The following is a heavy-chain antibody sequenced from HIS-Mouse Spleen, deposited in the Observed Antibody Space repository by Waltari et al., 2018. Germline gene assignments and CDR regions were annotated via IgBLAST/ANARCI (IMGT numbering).Heavy chain of an antibody. CDR2: IYYSGGS. V-gene: IGHV4-39*07. J-gene: IGHJ2*01. Sequence: QLQLQESGPGLVKPSETLSLTCTVSGGSISSSSYYWGWIRQPPGTGLEGIGSIYYSGGSPYTPSLRSRVTISVDTSKNQFSLKLSSVTAADTAVYYCAREIPYSSSWYDWYFDLWGRGTLVTVSS. CDR3: AREIPYSSSWYDWYFDL. CDR1: GGSISSSSYY. D-gene: IGHD6-13*01.